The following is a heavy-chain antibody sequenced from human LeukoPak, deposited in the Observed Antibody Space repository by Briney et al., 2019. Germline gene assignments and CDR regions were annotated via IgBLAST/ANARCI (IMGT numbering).Heavy chain of an antibody. Sequence: ASVKVSCKASGYTFTGYYMHWVRQAPGQGLEWMGWINPNSGGTNYAQKFQGRVTMTRDTSISTAYMELSRLRSDDTAVYYCARGYDSSGHYPYYYYGMDVWGQGTTVTVSS. CDR2: INPNSGGT. CDR1: GYTFTGYY. V-gene: IGHV1-2*02. D-gene: IGHD3-22*01. CDR3: ARGYDSSGHYPYYYYGMDV. J-gene: IGHJ6*02.